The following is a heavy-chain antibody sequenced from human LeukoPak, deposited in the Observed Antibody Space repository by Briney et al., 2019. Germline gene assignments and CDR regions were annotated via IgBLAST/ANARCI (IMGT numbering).Heavy chain of an antibody. V-gene: IGHV3-7*01. CDR3: ARAIPTYYYDSSGYYYGY. J-gene: IGHJ4*02. Sequence: GGSLRLSCAASGFTFSSYWMSWVRQAPGKGLEWVANIKQDGSEKYYLDSVKGRFTISRDNAKNSLYLQMNSLRAEDTAVYYCARAIPTYYYDSSGYYYGYWGQGTLVTVSS. CDR1: GFTFSSYW. CDR2: IKQDGSEK. D-gene: IGHD3-22*01.